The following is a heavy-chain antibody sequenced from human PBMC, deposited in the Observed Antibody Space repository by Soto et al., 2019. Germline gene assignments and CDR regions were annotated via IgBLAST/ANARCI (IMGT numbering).Heavy chain of an antibody. Sequence: GGSLRLSCAASGFTFTRYSMNWVRQAPGKGLEWVSSISSTTNYIYYADSMKGRFTVSRDNAKNSVNLEMNSLSAEDTAVYYCARESEDLTSNFDYWGQGTLVTVSS. CDR3: ARESEDLTSNFDY. J-gene: IGHJ4*02. CDR2: ISSTTNYI. CDR1: GFTFTRYS. V-gene: IGHV3-21*01.